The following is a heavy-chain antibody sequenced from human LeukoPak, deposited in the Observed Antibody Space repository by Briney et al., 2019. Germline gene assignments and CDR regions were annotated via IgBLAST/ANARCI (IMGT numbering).Heavy chain of an antibody. J-gene: IGHJ6*02. CDR3: ARDLSYDSSGYSINYYGMDV. Sequence: GGSLRLSCAASGFTVSSNYMSWVRQAPGKGQEWVSVIYSGGSTYYADSVKGRFTISRDNSKNTLYLQMNSLRAEDTAVYYCARDLSYDSSGYSINYYGMDVWGQGTTVTVSS. CDR2: IYSGGST. CDR1: GFTVSSNY. D-gene: IGHD3-22*01. V-gene: IGHV3-53*01.